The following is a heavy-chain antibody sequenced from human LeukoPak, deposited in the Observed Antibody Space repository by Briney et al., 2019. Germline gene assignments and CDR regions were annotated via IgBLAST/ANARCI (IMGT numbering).Heavy chain of an antibody. J-gene: IGHJ5*02. CDR1: GGSFSGYY. CDR2: INHSGST. V-gene: IGHV4-34*01. CDR3: ARGSAHNWNDAEEDLFDP. Sequence: SETLSLTCAVYGGSFSGYYWSWIRQPPGKGLEWIGEINHSGSTNYNPSLKSRVTISVDTSKNQFSLKLSSVTAADTAVHYCARGSAHNWNDAEEDLFDPWGQGTLVTVSS. D-gene: IGHD1-1*01.